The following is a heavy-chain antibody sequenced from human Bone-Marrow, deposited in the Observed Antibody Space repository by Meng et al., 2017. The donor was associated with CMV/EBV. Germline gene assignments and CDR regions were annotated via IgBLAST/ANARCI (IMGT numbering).Heavy chain of an antibody. CDR1: VYTFTSYG. J-gene: IGHJ4*02. CDR2: ISAYNGNT. CDR3: ARVLEAAHDY. Sequence: QVPVVRSGAEVTKPGASVKVSCKASVYTFTSYGISWVRQAPGQGLEWMGWISAYNGNTNYAQKLQGRATMTTDTSTSTAYMELRSLRSDDTAVYYCARVLEAAHDYWGQGTLVTVSS. V-gene: IGHV1-18*01. D-gene: IGHD3-3*01.